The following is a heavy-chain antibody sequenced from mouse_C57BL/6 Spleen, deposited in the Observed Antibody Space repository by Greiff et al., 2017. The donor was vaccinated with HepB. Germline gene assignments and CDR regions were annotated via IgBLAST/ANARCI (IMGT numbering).Heavy chain of an antibody. D-gene: IGHD1-1*01. V-gene: IGHV3-6*01. CDR1: GYSITSGYY. CDR3: ARSDYYGSSYLDY. Sequence: DVKLQESGPGLVKPSQSLSLTCSVTGYSITSGYYWNWIRQFPGNKLEWMGYISYDGSNNYNPSLKNRISITRDTSKNQFFLKLNSVTTEDTATYYCARSDYYGSSYLDYWGQGTTLTVSS. J-gene: IGHJ2*01. CDR2: ISYDGSN.